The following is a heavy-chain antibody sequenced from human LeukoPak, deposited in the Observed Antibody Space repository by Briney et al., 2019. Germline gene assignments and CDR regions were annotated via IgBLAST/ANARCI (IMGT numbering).Heavy chain of an antibody. J-gene: IGHJ4*02. Sequence: PGGSLRLSCAASGFTFSSYEMNWVRQAQGKGLEWVSYISSSGSTIYYADSVKGRFTISRDNAKNSLYLQMNSLRAEDTAVYYCARDSFWGLTTVTKYFDYWGQGTLVTVSS. CDR1: GFTFSSYE. D-gene: IGHD4-17*01. CDR2: ISSSGSTI. CDR3: ARDSFWGLTTVTKYFDY. V-gene: IGHV3-48*03.